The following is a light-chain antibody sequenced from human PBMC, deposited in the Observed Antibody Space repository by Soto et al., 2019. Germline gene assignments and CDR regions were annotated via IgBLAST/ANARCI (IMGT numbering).Light chain of an antibody. CDR1: SSNIGGNS. CDR3: AAWDDSLNGVV. J-gene: IGLJ2*01. Sequence: QLVLTQPPSASGTPGQRVTISCSGSSSNIGGNSVNWFQHLPGTAPRLLIYYNNQRPSGVPDRFSGSKSGTSASLAISGLQSEDEADYYCAAWDDSLNGVVFGGGTKLTVL. CDR2: YNN. V-gene: IGLV1-44*01.